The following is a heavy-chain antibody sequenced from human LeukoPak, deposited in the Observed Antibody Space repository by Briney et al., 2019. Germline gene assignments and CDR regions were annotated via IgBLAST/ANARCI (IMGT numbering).Heavy chain of an antibody. D-gene: IGHD4-17*01. CDR2: IYYSGST. CDR1: GGSISSGDYY. Sequence: SETLSLTCTVSGGSISSGDYYWSWIRQPPGKGLEWIGYIYYSGSTYYSPSLKSRVTISVDTSKNQFSLKLSSVNAADTAVYYCARAPDYVAYPDYWGQGTLVTVSS. CDR3: ARAPDYVAYPDY. J-gene: IGHJ4*02. V-gene: IGHV4-30-4*01.